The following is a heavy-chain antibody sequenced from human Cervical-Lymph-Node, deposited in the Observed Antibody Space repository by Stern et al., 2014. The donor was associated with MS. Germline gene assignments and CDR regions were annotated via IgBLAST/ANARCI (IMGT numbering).Heavy chain of an antibody. CDR2: INWNGGTT. CDR3: IKGPRYDRGGYHFDY. CDR1: GFTFNDYA. D-gene: IGHD3-22*01. Sequence: VQLVESGGGLVQPGRSLRISCAASGFTFNDYAMPWVRQAPGKGLEWVSLINWNGGTTDYAGSVKGRFTISRDNVKNSLYLQMNSLRPEDTALDYCIKGPRYDRGGYHFDYWGQGTLVTVSS. J-gene: IGHJ4*02. V-gene: IGHV3-9*01.